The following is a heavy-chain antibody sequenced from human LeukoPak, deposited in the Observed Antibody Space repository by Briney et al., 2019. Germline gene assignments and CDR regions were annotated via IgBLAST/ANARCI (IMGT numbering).Heavy chain of an antibody. CDR2: ISGSGGTT. CDR3: AKDLMITFGGVIVPFDN. V-gene: IGHV3-23*01. CDR1: GFTFSSYG. J-gene: IGHJ4*02. D-gene: IGHD3-16*02. Sequence: GGTLRLPCAASGFTFSSYGMSWVRQAPGKGLQWVSAISGSGGTTYYADSVKGRFTISRDNSKNTLSVQMNSLRADDTAVYYCAKDLMITFGGVIVPFDNWGQGTLVTVSS.